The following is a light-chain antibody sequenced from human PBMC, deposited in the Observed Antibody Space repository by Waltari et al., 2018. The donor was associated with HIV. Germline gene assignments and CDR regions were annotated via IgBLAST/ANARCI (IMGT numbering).Light chain of an antibody. CDR1: SSDVGGYNY. J-gene: IGLJ1*01. CDR3: SSYTSSNTLPYV. CDR2: DVS. V-gene: IGLV2-14*03. Sequence: QSALTQPASLSGSPGQSITISCTGTSSDVGGYNYVSWYQQHPGKAPKRMIYDVSNRPSGVSDRFSGSKSGNTASLTISGLQAEDEADYYCSSYTSSNTLPYVFGTGTKVTVL.